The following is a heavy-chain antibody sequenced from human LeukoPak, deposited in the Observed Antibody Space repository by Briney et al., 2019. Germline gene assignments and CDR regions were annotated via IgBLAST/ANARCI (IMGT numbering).Heavy chain of an antibody. V-gene: IGHV3-53*05. Sequence: GGSLRLSCAASGFTVGSNYMNWVRQAPGKGLEWVSVIYSGGGTYYADSVKGRFTISRDNAKNSLYLQMNSLRAEDTALYYCAKDIGDGYNNFDYWGQGTLVTVSS. CDR3: AKDIGDGYNNFDY. J-gene: IGHJ4*02. CDR2: IYSGGGT. CDR1: GFTVGSNY. D-gene: IGHD5-24*01.